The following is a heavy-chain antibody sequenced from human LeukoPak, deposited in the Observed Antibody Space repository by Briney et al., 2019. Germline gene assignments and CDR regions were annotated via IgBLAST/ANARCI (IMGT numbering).Heavy chain of an antibody. D-gene: IGHD4-11*01. CDR1: GFTFSDYW. CDR3: ARDNDFTNHY. J-gene: IGHJ4*02. CDR2: INQDGSAR. Sequence: GGALRLSCAASGFTFSDYWGDWVRQAPGKGLEWVANINQDGSARNYLESVKGRFTISRDNSKNSLYLQMNNLRAEDTAVYYCARDNDFTNHYWGQGTLVTVSS. V-gene: IGHV3-7*01.